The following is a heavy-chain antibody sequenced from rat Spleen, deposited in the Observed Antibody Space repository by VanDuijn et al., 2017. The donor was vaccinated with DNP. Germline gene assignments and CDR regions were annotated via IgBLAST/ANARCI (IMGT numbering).Heavy chain of an antibody. J-gene: IGHJ2*01. Sequence: EVQLVESGGGLVQPGRSLKLSCAASGFTFSDYGMAWVRQAPTKGLEWVASSSTGGGNTYYRDSVKGRFSNSRDNAKNTQSLQMDSLRSGETATYYWARGYDVYEYWGQGVMVRVCS. V-gene: IGHV5S13*01. CDR1: GFTFSDYG. D-gene: IGHD1-12*03. CDR2: SSTGGGNT. CDR3: ARGYDVYEY.